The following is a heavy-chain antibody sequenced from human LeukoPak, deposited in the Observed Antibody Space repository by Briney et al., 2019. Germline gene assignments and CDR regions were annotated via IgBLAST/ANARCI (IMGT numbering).Heavy chain of an antibody. CDR1: GYTFTSYG. V-gene: IGHV1-18*01. Sequence: ASVKVSCKASGYTFTSYGISWVRQAPGQGLEWMGWVYGYNDNTEYAQKVQGRVTMTTDTPTSTAYMELSSLRSEDTAVYYCATDLLAGGLKTFDPWGQGTLVTVSS. CDR2: VYGYNDNT. CDR3: ATDLLAGGLKTFDP. J-gene: IGHJ5*02.